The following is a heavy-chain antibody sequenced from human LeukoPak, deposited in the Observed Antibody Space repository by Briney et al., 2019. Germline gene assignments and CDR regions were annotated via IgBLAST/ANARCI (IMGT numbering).Heavy chain of an antibody. V-gene: IGHV4-31*03. D-gene: IGHD1-1*01. CDR2: IYYSGST. CDR1: GGSISSISSNNYH. J-gene: IGHJ5*02. CDR3: ARAGHKDWFDP. Sequence: SETLSLTCIVSGGSISSISSNNYHWGWIRQPPGKGLEWIGYIYYSGSTYYNPSLKSRVTISVDTSKNQFSLKLSSVTAADTAVYYCARAGHKDWFDPWGQGTLVTVSS.